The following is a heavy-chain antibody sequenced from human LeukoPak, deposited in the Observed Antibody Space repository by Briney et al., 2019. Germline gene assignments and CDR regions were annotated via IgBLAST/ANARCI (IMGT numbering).Heavy chain of an antibody. CDR1: GYTFTSYD. CDR2: MNPNSANT. D-gene: IGHD2-21*01. V-gene: IGHV1-8*03. J-gene: IGHJ4*02. Sequence: ASVKVSCKASGYTFTSYDINWVRQATGQGLEWMGWMNPNSANTGYAQKFQGRVTITRNTSISTAYMELSSLRSEDTAVYYCARGHWGGGVTSPYYFDYWGQGTLVTVSS. CDR3: ARGHWGGGVTSPYYFDY.